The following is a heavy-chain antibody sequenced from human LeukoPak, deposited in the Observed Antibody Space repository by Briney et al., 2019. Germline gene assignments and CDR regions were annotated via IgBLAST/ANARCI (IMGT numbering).Heavy chain of an antibody. J-gene: IGHJ1*01. CDR1: GFTFIGYG. CDR2: IKSDGKT. D-gene: IGHD3-22*01. V-gene: IGHV3-74*01. CDR3: ARAPSEIGGYYPEYFRH. Sequence: RTGGPLKFSCEASGFTFIGYGLNWVRQAPGKGLFWVSRIKSDGKTNYADSVKGRFTISRDNAKNTVSLQMNSLRAEDTGVYYCARAPSEIGGYYPEYFRHWGQGTLVTVSS.